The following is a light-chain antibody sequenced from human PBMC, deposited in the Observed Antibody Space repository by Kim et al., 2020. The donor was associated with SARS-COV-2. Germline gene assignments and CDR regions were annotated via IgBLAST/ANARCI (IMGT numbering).Light chain of an antibody. J-gene: IGKJ1*01. Sequence: EIVMTQSPATLSVSPGERATLSCRASQSVSSKLAWYQQKPGQAPRLLIYGASTRATGFPARFSGSGSLTEFTLTISSLQSEDFEVYYCQQYNNWPPTFGQGTKVDIK. CDR2: GAS. CDR1: QSVSSK. V-gene: IGKV3-15*01. CDR3: QQYNNWPPT.